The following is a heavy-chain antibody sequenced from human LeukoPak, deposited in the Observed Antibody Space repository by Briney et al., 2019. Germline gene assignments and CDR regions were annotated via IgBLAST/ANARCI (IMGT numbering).Heavy chain of an antibody. CDR3: ARLSGTVPFDL. V-gene: IGHV4-30-2*01. CDR2: IYHSGST. D-gene: IGHD3-16*02. Sequence: SQTLSLTCTVSGGSISSGGYYWSWIRQPPGKGLEWIGYIYHSGSTYYNPSLKSRVTISVDRSKNQFSLKLSSVTAADTAVYYCARLSGTVPFDLWGRGTLVTVSS. CDR1: GGSISSGGYY. J-gene: IGHJ2*01.